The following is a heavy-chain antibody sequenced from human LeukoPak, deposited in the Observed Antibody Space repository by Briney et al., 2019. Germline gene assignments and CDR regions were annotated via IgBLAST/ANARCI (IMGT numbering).Heavy chain of an antibody. J-gene: IGHJ4*02. CDR2: ISSSSSYI. V-gene: IGHV3-21*01. D-gene: IGHD3/OR15-3a*01. Sequence: GGSLRLSCAASGFTFSSYAMSWVRQAPGKGLEWVSYISSSSSYIYYADSVKGRFTISRDNAKNSLDLQMNSLRAEDTAVYYCARGGRGDWLFVNWGQGTLVTVSS. CDR3: ARGGRGDWLFVN. CDR1: GFTFSSYA.